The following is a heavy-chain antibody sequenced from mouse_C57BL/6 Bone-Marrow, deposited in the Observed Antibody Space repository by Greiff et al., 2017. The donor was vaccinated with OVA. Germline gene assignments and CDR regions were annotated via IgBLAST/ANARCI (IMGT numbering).Heavy chain of an antibody. CDR2: IFPGSGST. Sequence: QVQLQQSGPELVRPGASVKISCKAPGYTFTSHWMQWVRQWPGQGLEWIGEIFPGSGSTYYNEKIKGKATLTVDTSSSTAYMQLSSLTAEDSAVYFCARSRYGSSYWYFDVWGTGTTVTVSS. CDR3: ARSRYGSSYWYFDV. J-gene: IGHJ1*03. CDR1: GYTFTSHW. V-gene: IGHV1-56*01. D-gene: IGHD1-1*01.